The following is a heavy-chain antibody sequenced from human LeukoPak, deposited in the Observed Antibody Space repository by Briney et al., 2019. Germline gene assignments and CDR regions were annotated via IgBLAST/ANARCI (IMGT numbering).Heavy chain of an antibody. CDR3: ATGLQRGLAVPGTGGFDY. V-gene: IGHV3-15*01. CDR1: GFRFTNAW. D-gene: IGHD6-19*01. CDR2: IKSKSHGETK. J-gene: IGHJ4*02. Sequence: PVGPLRLSCLACGFRFTNAWMIWVRQAQGKGLVWVALIKSKSHGETKEYAALVNGRFTISRDDSKDTLYLSMNNLRTDDTATYYCATGLQRGLAVPGTGGFDYWGPGTLVTVSS.